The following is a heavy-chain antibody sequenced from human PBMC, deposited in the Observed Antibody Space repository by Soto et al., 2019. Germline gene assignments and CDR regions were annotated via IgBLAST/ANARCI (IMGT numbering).Heavy chain of an antibody. CDR1: GYTFTGYY. CDR2: INPNSGGT. CDR3: ARAGGYSGYDLYYYGMDV. D-gene: IGHD5-12*01. Sequence: ASVKVSCKASGYTFTGYYMHWVRQAPGQGLEWMGWINPNSGGTNYAQKFQGWVTMTRDTSISTAYMELSRLRSDDTAVYYCARAGGYSGYDLYYYGMDVWGQGTTVTVSS. J-gene: IGHJ6*02. V-gene: IGHV1-2*04.